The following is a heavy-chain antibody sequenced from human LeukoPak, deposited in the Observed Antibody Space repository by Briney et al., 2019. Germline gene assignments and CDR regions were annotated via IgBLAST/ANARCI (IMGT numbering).Heavy chain of an antibody. CDR1: GVSISSGYY. CDR3: ARGPTPAPQYYFDY. D-gene: IGHD2-15*01. J-gene: IGHJ4*02. CDR2: IHHSGNT. Sequence: PSETLSLTCTVSGVSISSGYYWGWIRQPPGKGLEWIGSIHHSGNTYYNPSLKSRVTISVDTSKNQLSLKLSSVSAADTAVYYCARGPTPAPQYYFDYWGQGTLVTVSS. V-gene: IGHV4-38-2*02.